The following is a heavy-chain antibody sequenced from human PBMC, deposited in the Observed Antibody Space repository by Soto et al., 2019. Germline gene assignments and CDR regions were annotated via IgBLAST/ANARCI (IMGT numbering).Heavy chain of an antibody. CDR1: GYTFSNFW. CDR2: IYPGDHET. Sequence: PGESLKISCQCSGYTFSNFWIGWVRQLPGKGLEWMGIIYPGDHETRYSPSFHGEVTISADKSINTAYLQWNSLEASDTAFYFCALSPRSSPYFDYWGQGALVTVSS. J-gene: IGHJ4*02. CDR3: ALSPRSSPYFDY. D-gene: IGHD6-13*01. V-gene: IGHV5-51*01.